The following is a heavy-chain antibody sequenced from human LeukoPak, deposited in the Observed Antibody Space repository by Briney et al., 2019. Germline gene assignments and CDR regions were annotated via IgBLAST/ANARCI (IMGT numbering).Heavy chain of an antibody. Sequence: PSETLSLTCTVSGGSISSYYWSWIRQPAGKGLEGIGRIYTSGSTNYNPSLKSRVTMSVDTSKNQFSLKLSSVPAADTAVYYCARRLYGSGSYYAGDAFDIWGQGTMVTVSS. D-gene: IGHD3-10*01. CDR1: GGSISSYY. CDR2: IYTSGST. J-gene: IGHJ3*02. V-gene: IGHV4-4*07. CDR3: ARRLYGSGSYYAGDAFDI.